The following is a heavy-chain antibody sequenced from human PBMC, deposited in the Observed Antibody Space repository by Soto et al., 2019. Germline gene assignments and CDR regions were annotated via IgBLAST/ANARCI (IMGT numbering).Heavy chain of an antibody. CDR3: ARGGDLGGARWGTVMARHFDY. V-gene: IGHV1-69*06. CDR2: IIPIFGTA. J-gene: IGHJ4*02. CDR1: GGTFSSYA. D-gene: IGHD3-16*01. Sequence: SVKVSCKASGGTFSSYAISWVRQAPGQGLEWMGGIIPIFGTANYAQKFQGRVTITADKSTSTAYMELSSLRSEHTAVYYCARGGDLGGARWGTVMARHFDYWGQGTLVTVSS.